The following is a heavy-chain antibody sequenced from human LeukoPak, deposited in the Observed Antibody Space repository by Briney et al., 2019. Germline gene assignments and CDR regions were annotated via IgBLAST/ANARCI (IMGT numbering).Heavy chain of an antibody. D-gene: IGHD3-10*01. CDR1: GGSFSGYY. J-gene: IGHJ6*03. V-gene: IGHV4-34*01. CDR2: INHSGST. CDR3: ARVVGYYYGSGSYSPYYYYYYMDV. Sequence: PSETLSLTCAVYGGSFSGYYWSWIRQPPGKGLEWFGEINHSGSTNYKPSLKSRVTISVDTSKNKFSLKLSSVTAADTGVYYCARVVGYYYGSGSYSPYYYYYYMDVWGKGTTVTVSS.